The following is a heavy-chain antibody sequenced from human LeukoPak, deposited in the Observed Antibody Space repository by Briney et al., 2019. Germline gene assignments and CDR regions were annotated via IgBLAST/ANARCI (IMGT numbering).Heavy chain of an antibody. Sequence: ASVKVSFKASGYNFTSYDINWVRPATGQGLEWMGWMNPNSGNTGYAQKFQGRVTMTRNTSISTAYMELSSLRSEDTAVYYCARVGGLTYYDFWSGYEYYMDVWGKGTTVTVSS. D-gene: IGHD3-3*01. CDR3: ARVGGLTYYDFWSGYEYYMDV. V-gene: IGHV1-8*01. CDR2: MNPNSGNT. CDR1: GYNFTSYD. J-gene: IGHJ6*03.